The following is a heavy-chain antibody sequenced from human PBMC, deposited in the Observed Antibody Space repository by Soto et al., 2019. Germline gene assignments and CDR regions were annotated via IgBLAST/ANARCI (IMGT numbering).Heavy chain of an antibody. CDR1: RFTFRSYA. J-gene: IGHJ6*02. CDR3: ARDLIAVAGYYYGMDV. D-gene: IGHD6-19*01. Sequence: GGSLRLSWAVSRFTFRSYALRWVRRAPRKGLEWVAVISYDGSNKYYADSVEGRFTISRDNSKNTLYRQMNSLRAEDTAVYYCARDLIAVAGYYYGMDVWCQRT. CDR2: ISYDGSNK. V-gene: IGHV3-30-3*01.